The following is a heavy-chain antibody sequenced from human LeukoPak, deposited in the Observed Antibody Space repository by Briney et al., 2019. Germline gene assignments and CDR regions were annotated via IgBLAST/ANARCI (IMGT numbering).Heavy chain of an antibody. CDR2: IYPGDSDT. J-gene: IGHJ4*02. Sequence: GESLKISCKGSGYRFTNYWISWVRQMPGKGLEWMGIIYPGDSDTRYSPSFQGQVTISADRSISTAYLQWTSLKASDTAVYYCVLRIDWLCWGQGTLVTVSS. D-gene: IGHD3-9*01. CDR1: GYRFTNYW. V-gene: IGHV5-51*01. CDR3: VLRIDWLC.